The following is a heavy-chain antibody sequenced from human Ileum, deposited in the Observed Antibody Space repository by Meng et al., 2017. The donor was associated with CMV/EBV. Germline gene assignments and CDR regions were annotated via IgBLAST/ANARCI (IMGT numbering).Heavy chain of an antibody. D-gene: IGHD5-18*01. CDR1: GFTFSDYY. CDR2: IYADGST. CDR3: ARTVGYTYGLGN. Sequence: LVECGGVVVKLGRSSILSCVASGFTFSDYYLSCIRRAPGKGLEWVSHIYADGSTYYADSVKGRFTISRDNPKNTLYLQMNTLRAEDTAVFYCARTVGYTYGLGNWGQGTLVTVSS. V-gene: IGHV3-66*01. J-gene: IGHJ4*02.